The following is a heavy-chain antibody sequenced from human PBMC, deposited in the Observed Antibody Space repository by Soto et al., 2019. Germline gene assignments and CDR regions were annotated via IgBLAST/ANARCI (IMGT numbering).Heavy chain of an antibody. J-gene: IGHJ3*02. CDR3: ARAHPPGRAALDI. CDR1: GETIINHG. Sequence: LTSSVWGETIINHGWSGISKKSGARLEWLGHIFYSGDPSSYNPSLKSRVSMSVDTSKNQFSLKLSSVTAADTAVYHCARAHPPGRAALDIRGQGTMVTVSS. V-gene: IGHV4-59*11. CDR2: IFYSGDP. D-gene: IGHD3-10*01.